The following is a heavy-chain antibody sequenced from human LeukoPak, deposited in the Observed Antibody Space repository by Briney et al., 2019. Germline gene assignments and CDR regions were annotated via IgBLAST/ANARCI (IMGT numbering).Heavy chain of an antibody. V-gene: IGHV1-2*04. CDR2: INPNSGGT. CDR3: ARVGHDYGDYHAFDI. CDR1: GYTFTGYY. J-gene: IGHJ3*02. D-gene: IGHD4-17*01. Sequence: VASVKVSCKASGYTFTGYYMHWVRQAPGQGLEWMGWINPNSGGTNYAQKFQGWVTMTRDTSISTAYMELSRLRSDDTAVYYCARVGHDYGDYHAFDIWGQGTMVTVSS.